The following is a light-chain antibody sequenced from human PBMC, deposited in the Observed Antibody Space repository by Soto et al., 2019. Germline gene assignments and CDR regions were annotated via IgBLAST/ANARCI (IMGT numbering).Light chain of an antibody. CDR2: RDS. J-gene: IGLJ2*01. CDR3: QVWDSSPVV. CDR1: NIGSKN. V-gene: IGLV3-9*01. Sequence: SYELTQPLSVSVALGQTARITCGANNIGSKNVHWYQQKPGQAPVLVIYRDSKRPSGIPERFSGSNSGKTATLTISRAQDGDEADYYCQVWDSSPVVFGGGTKLTVL.